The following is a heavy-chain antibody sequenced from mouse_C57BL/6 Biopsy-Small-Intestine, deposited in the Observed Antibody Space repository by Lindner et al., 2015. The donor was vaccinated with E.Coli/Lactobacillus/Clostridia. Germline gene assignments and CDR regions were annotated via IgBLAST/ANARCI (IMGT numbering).Heavy chain of an antibody. D-gene: IGHD3-1*01. V-gene: IGHV3-1*01. CDR3: ARGASRFAY. Sequence: VQLQESGPGMVKPSQSLSLTCTVTGYSITSDYDWHWIRHFPGNKLEWMGYISYSGSTNYNPSLKSRISITHDTSKNHFFLKLNSVTTEDTATYYCARGASRFAYWGQGTLVTVSA. J-gene: IGHJ3*01. CDR1: GYSITSDYD. CDR2: ISYSGST.